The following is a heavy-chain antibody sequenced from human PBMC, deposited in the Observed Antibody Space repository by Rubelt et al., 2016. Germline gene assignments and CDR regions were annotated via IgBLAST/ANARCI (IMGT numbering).Heavy chain of an antibody. CDR2: ISTNSIYT. Sequence: VQLVESGGGLVQPGGSLRLSCAASGFTFSDYYMSWIRQAPGKGLEWLSYISTNSIYTNYADSVKGRFTISRDDAKNSLYLQMSSLQTDDTAVYYCARDRGPYGSGPFDYWGQGSLVIVSS. CDR3: ARDRGPYGSGPFDY. J-gene: IGHJ4*02. V-gene: IGHV3-11*06. CDR1: GFTFSDYY. D-gene: IGHD3-10*01.